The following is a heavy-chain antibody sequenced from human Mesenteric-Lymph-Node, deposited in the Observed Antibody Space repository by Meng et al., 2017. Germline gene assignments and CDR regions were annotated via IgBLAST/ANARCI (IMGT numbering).Heavy chain of an antibody. Sequence: ASVKVSCKTSGYTFSGHYIHWVRQVPGQGLEWMGRINPNSGDTNYAQKFQGRVTMTRDTSISTAYMELSRLRSDDTAVYYCARDHLAYSSSWYGDDYWGQGTLVTVSS. CDR3: ARDHLAYSSSWYGDDY. J-gene: IGHJ4*02. V-gene: IGHV1-2*06. CDR2: INPNSGDT. CDR1: GYTFSGHY. D-gene: IGHD6-13*01.